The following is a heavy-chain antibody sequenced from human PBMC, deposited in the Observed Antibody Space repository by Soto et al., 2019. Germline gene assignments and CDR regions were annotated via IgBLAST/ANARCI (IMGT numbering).Heavy chain of an antibody. CDR2: IDYSGST. CDR1: GGSISSGGYY. D-gene: IGHD5-18*01. V-gene: IGHV4-31*03. J-gene: IGHJ6*02. Sequence: QVQLQESGPGLVKPSQTLSLTCSVSGGSISSGGYYWCWVRQHPGKGLEWIGYIDYSGSTNYNPSLKSGLSMSVDTSKNHFTLQLTSVTAADTAVYYCARRDSGYIHGPPHYYYGLDVWGQGTTVTVSS. CDR3: ARRDSGYIHGPPHYYYGLDV.